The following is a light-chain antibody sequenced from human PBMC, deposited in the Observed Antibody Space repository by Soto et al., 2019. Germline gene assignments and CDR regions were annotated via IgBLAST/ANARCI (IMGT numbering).Light chain of an antibody. Sequence: QSVLTQPPSASGTPGQRVTFSCSGSSSNIGDNTVNWYQQLPGTAPKLLIYSDNQRPSGVPDRFSGSKSGTSASLAISGLQSEDEADYYCAAWDDSLNGFYVFGTGTQLTVL. CDR3: AAWDDSLNGFYV. CDR2: SDN. V-gene: IGLV1-44*01. J-gene: IGLJ1*01. CDR1: SSNIGDNT.